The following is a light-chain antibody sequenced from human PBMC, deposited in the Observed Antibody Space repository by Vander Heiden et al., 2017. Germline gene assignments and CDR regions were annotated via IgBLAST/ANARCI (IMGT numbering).Light chain of an antibody. CDR3: AAWVDSLSAWV. CDR2: RNN. Sequence: QSVLTQPPSASGTPGQRVTISCSGSSSNIGSNYVYWYQQLPGTAPKLLIYRNNQRPSGVPDRFSGSKSGTSASLAISGLRSEDEADYYCAAWVDSLSAWVFGGGTKLTVL. J-gene: IGLJ3*02. CDR1: SSNIGSNY. V-gene: IGLV1-47*01.